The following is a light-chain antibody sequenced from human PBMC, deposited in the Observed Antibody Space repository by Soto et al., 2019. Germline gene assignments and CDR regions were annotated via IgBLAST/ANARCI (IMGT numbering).Light chain of an antibody. V-gene: IGKV3-11*01. CDR2: DAS. CDR3: QQRNNWPRST. Sequence: EIVLTQSPATLSLYPGERATLSGRASQSVWTYLAWYQQKRGQAPRLLMYDASNRASGVPARFSGSGSGTDFTLTISSLEPEDFAVYYCQQRNNWPRSTFGQGTRLEIK. CDR1: QSVWTY. J-gene: IGKJ5*01.